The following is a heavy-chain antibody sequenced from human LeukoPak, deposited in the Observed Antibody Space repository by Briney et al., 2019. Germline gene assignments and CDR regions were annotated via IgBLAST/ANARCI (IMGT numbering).Heavy chain of an antibody. D-gene: IGHD2-15*01. V-gene: IGHV4-39*02. CDR1: GFSMSSSGYY. CDR3: ARLRGLGPSDAFDI. CDR2: IYYSGST. J-gene: IGHJ3*02. Sequence: SETLSLTCTVSGFSMSSSGYYWGWIRQPPGKGLEWIGSIYYSGSTYHNPSLKSRVTMSVDTSKNHFSLKLSSVTAADTAVYYCARLRGLGPSDAFDIWGQGTMVTVSS.